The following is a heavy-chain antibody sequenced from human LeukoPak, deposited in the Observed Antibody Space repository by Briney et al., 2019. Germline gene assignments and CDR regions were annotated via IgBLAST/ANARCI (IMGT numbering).Heavy chain of an antibody. CDR2: MNPNSGNT. CDR1: GYTFTSYD. V-gene: IGHV1-8*03. Sequence: GASVKVSCKASGYTFTSYDINWVRQATGQGLEWMGWMNPNSGNTGYAQKFQGRVTITRNTSISTAYMELSSLRSEDTAVYYCARALIPWLTAMADGFDPWGRGTLVTVSS. CDR3: ARALIPWLTAMADGFDP. D-gene: IGHD5-18*01. J-gene: IGHJ5*02.